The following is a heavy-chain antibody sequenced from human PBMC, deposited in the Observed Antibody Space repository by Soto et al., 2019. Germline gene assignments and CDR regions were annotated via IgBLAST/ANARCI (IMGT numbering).Heavy chain of an antibody. D-gene: IGHD2-15*01. Sequence: GGSLRLSCAASGFTFSSYAMHWVRQAPGKGLEWVAVISYDGSNKYYADSVKGRFTISRDNSKNTLYLQMNSLRAEDTAVYYCARGGYCSGGSCYRTSEAFDIWGQGTMVTVSS. V-gene: IGHV3-30-3*01. CDR1: GFTFSSYA. CDR2: ISYDGSNK. CDR3: ARGGYCSGGSCYRTSEAFDI. J-gene: IGHJ3*02.